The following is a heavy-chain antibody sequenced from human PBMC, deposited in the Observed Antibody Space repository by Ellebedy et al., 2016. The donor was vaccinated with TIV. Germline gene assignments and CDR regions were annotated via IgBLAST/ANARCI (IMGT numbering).Heavy chain of an antibody. V-gene: IGHV3-30*03. CDR1: GFTFSSYG. D-gene: IGHD2-2*01. Sequence: GGSLRLSXAASGFTFSSYGMHWVRQAPGKGLEWVAVISYDGSNKYYADSVKGRFTISRDNSKNTLYLQMNSLRAEDTAVYYCARAREYCSSTSCYYFDYWGQGTLVTVSS. CDR2: ISYDGSNK. CDR3: ARAREYCSSTSCYYFDY. J-gene: IGHJ4*02.